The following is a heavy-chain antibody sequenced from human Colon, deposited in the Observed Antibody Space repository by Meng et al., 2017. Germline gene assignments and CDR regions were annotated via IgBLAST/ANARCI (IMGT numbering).Heavy chain of an antibody. CDR1: GASVSVNSY. V-gene: IGHV4-4*02. D-gene: IGHD4-23*01. Sequence: QVQLQESGPGLVKPSETLSLACSVSGASVSVNSYWSWVRQPPGRGLEWIGQIDHRGSAYYRPSLNSRVTMSLDKSRNQFSLRLTSVTAADTAVYYCVRHGGYYQDFWGQGTLVTVSS. CDR2: IDHRGSA. J-gene: IGHJ4*02. CDR3: VRHGGYYQDF.